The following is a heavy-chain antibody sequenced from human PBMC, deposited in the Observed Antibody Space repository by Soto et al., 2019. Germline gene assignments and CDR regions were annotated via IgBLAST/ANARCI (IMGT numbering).Heavy chain of an antibody. CDR1: GFTFSSYT. J-gene: IGHJ1*01. Sequence: PGGSLRLSXAASGFTFSSYTMHWVRQAPGKGLEWVSSISTGSSYIYYADSLKGRFTISRDNAGNSLYLQMNSLRAEDTAVYYCAREMKQLVQEGFLQHWGQGTLVTVSS. D-gene: IGHD6-13*01. CDR3: AREMKQLVQEGFLQH. V-gene: IGHV3-21*01. CDR2: ISTGSSYI.